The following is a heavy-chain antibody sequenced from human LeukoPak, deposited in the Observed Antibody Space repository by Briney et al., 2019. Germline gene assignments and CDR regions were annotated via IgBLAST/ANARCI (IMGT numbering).Heavy chain of an antibody. CDR2: ISSSSSTI. CDR1: GFTFSSYG. D-gene: IGHD3-22*01. Sequence: PGGSLRLSCAASGFTFSSYGMHWVRQAPGKGLEWVSYISSSSSTIYYADSVKGRFTISRDNAKNSLYLQMNSLRAEDTAVYYCAREFRTSYYYDSSGYYYVGGVDYWGQGTLVTVSS. J-gene: IGHJ4*02. V-gene: IGHV3-48*04. CDR3: AREFRTSYYYDSSGYYYVGGVDY.